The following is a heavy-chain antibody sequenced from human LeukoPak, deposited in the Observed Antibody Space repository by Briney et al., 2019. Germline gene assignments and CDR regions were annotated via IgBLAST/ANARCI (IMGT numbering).Heavy chain of an antibody. J-gene: IGHJ4*02. V-gene: IGHV3-33*01. D-gene: IGHD4-17*01. CDR2: IWYDRSNK. CDR3: ARDFELYGDYEIEPGY. CDR1: GFTFSSYG. Sequence: TGGSLRLSCAASGFTFSSYGMHWVRQAPGKGLEWVAVIWYDRSNKYYADSVKGRFTIFRDNSKNTLYLQMNSLRAEDTAVYYCARDFELYGDYEIEPGYWGQGTLVTVSS.